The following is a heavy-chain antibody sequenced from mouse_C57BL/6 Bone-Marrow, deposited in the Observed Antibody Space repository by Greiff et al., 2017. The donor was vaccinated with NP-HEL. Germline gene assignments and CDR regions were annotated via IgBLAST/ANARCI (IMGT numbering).Heavy chain of an antibody. Sequence: QVQLQQPGAELVKPGASVKLSCKASGYTFTSYWMQWVKQRPGQGLEWIGEIDPSDSYTNYNQKFKGKATLTVDTSSSTAYMQLSSLTSEDSAVYYCARSRPMNHYYAMDYWGQGTSVTVSS. D-gene: IGHD6-5*01. CDR1: GYTFTSYW. V-gene: IGHV1-50*01. J-gene: IGHJ4*01. CDR3: ARSRPMNHYYAMDY. CDR2: IDPSDSYT.